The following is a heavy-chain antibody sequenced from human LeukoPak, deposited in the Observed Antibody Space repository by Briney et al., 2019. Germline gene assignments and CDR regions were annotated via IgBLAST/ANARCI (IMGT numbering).Heavy chain of an antibody. CDR1: GFIFSSDS. D-gene: IGHD1-26*01. J-gene: IGHJ4*02. CDR3: VRDRVGPDY. V-gene: IGHV3-74*03. Sequence: GGSLRLSCAASGFIFSSDSMNWVRQAPGKGLEWVSRITDDATTTYADSVKGRFTISRDNAKNILYLQMNSLRAEDTAVYYCVRDRVGPDYWGQGTLVTVSS. CDR2: ITDDATT.